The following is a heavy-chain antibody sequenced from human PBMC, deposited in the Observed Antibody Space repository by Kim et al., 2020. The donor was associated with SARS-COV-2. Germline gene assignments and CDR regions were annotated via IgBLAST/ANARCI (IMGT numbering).Heavy chain of an antibody. CDR2: ISGSGGST. Sequence: GGSLRLSCAASGFTFSSYAMSWVRQAPGKGLEWVSAISGSGGSTYYADSVKGRFTISRDNSKNTLYLQMNSLRAEDTAVYYCAKDRGFVTMVRGVIITFILDYWGQGTLVTVSS. CDR1: GFTFSSYA. V-gene: IGHV3-23*01. D-gene: IGHD3-10*01. J-gene: IGHJ4*02. CDR3: AKDRGFVTMVRGVIITFILDY.